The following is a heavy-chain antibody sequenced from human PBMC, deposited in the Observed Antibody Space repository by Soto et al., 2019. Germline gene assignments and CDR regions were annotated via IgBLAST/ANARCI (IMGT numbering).Heavy chain of an antibody. CDR3: ARSQVGRPLDV. CDR2: INPSGGST. CDR1: RYTFTNFY. V-gene: IGHV1-46*01. Sequence: ASVKVSCKASRYTFTNFYIHWLRQAPGQELEWMGIINPSGGSTTYPQKFQGRVTMTSDTSTSTVHMELITLRSEDTAVYYCARSQVGRPLDVWGPGTTVTVSS. J-gene: IGHJ6*02. D-gene: IGHD1-26*01.